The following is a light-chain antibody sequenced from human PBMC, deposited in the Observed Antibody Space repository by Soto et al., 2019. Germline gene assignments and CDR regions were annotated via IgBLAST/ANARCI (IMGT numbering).Light chain of an antibody. V-gene: IGLV2-11*01. CDR2: EVN. CDR1: GSDVGDSSH. J-gene: IGLJ3*02. CDR3: CSYAASSALWV. Sequence: QSALTQPRSVSGSPGQSVTISCTATGSDVGDSSHVSWYQLHPGKAPKLMIYEVNNRPSGVSNRFSGSKSGDTASLTISGLQAEDEANYYCCSYAASSALWVFGGGTKLTVL.